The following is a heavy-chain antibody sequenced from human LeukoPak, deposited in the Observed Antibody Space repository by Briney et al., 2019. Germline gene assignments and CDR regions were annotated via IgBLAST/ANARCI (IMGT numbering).Heavy chain of an antibody. D-gene: IGHD2-15*01. J-gene: IGHJ6*02. CDR3: ARVAGIAAQGYGMDV. CDR1: GFTFSDYY. Sequence: GGSLRLSCAASGFTFSDYYMSWIRQAPGKGLEWVSYISSSDTYTNYADSVKGRFTISRDNAKNSLYLQMNSLRAEDTAVYYCARVAGIAAQGYGMDVWGQGTTVTVSS. V-gene: IGHV3-11*06. CDR2: ISSSDTYT.